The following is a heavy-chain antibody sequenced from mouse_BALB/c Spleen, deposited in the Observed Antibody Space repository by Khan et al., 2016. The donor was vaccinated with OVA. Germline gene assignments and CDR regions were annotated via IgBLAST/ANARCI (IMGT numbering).Heavy chain of an antibody. CDR1: GFTFTGFC. D-gene: IGHD1-2*01. CDR3: ATDYFHIYEFAY. V-gene: IGHV1S132*01. CDR2: IIPGTGTT. Sequence: QVQLQQSGAELVKPGASVKLSCTTSGFTFTGFCIQWVKQRPGQGLGWIGHIIPGTGTTYYNENFKGKATLTVDTSSNTAYMQLSSLTSEDSAVCVCATDYFHIYEFAYWGQGTLVTVS. J-gene: IGHJ3*01.